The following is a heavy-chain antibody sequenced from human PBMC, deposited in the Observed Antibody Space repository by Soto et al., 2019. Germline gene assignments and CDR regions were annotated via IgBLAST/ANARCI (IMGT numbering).Heavy chain of an antibody. J-gene: IGHJ4*02. CDR2: ISSNGGTT. Sequence: EVQLAESGGGMVQPGGSLRLSCVASGFTFSSYDMHWVRQAPGKGLEYVSSISSNGGTTYYGNSVKGRFTISRDNSKHTLYLQMGSMTAEDMAVYYCVIRVSGNDHYWGQGNLVTVSS. D-gene: IGHD2-8*01. CDR3: VIRVSGNDHY. V-gene: IGHV3-64*01. CDR1: GFTFSSYD.